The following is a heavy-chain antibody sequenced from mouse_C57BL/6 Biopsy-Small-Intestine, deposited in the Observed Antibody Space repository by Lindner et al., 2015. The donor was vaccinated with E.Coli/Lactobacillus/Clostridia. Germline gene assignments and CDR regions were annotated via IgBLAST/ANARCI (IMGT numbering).Heavy chain of an antibody. CDR1: GYAFSSSW. J-gene: IGHJ3*01. D-gene: IGHD2-4*01. Sequence: VQLQESGPELVKPGASVKISCKASGYAFSSSWMNWVKQRPGKGLEWIGRIYPGDGDTNYNGKFKGKATLTADKSSSTVYMQLSSLTSEDSAVYFCARRDYNDGGFGYWGQGTLVTVSA. V-gene: IGHV1-82*01. CDR2: IYPGDGDT. CDR3: ARRDYNDGGFGY.